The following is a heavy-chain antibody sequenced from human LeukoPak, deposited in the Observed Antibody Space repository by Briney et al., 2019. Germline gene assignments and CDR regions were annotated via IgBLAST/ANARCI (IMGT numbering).Heavy chain of an antibody. V-gene: IGHV4-4*09. CDR3: ARRFRTSASGILHHDAYDI. Sequence: SETLSLTCTVSGGSITDHFWLWIRHTPGMGRKWIGHIYGSPTYNPSLKSRVTISDDTSENQIFLQMTSVTAADTAIYYCARRFRTSASGILHHDAYDIWGPGTEVIVSS. J-gene: IGHJ3*02. CDR2: IYGSP. D-gene: IGHD3-10*01. CDR1: GGSITDHF.